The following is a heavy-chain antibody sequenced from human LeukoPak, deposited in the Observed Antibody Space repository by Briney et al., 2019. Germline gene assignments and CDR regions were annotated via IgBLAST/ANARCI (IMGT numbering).Heavy chain of an antibody. V-gene: IGHV1-18*01. CDR1: GYTFTSYG. CDR3: ARAGEYCSGGSCYSRLDY. J-gene: IGHJ4*02. D-gene: IGHD2-15*01. Sequence: GASLKVSCKASGYTFTSYGISWVRQAPGQGLEWMGWISAYNGNTNYAQKLQGRVTMTTDTSTSTAYMELRSLRSDDTAVYYCARAGEYCSGGSCYSRLDYWGQGTLVTVSS. CDR2: ISAYNGNT.